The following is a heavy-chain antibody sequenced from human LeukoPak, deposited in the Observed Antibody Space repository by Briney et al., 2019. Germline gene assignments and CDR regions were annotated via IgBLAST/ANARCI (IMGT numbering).Heavy chain of an antibody. Sequence: SQTLSLTCTVSGGSISSGGYYWSWIRQHPGKGLEWIGYIYYSGSTYYNPSLKSRVTMSVDTSKNQFSLKLSSVTAADTAVYYCARAREGGDYGDYQFDPWGQGTLVTVSS. J-gene: IGHJ5*02. CDR3: ARAREGGDYGDYQFDP. CDR1: GGSISSGGYY. V-gene: IGHV4-31*03. CDR2: IYYSGST. D-gene: IGHD4-17*01.